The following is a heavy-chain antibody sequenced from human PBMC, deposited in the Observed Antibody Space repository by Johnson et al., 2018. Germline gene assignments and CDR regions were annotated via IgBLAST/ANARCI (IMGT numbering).Heavy chain of an antibody. J-gene: IGHJ6*03. CDR2: ISSSSSYI. V-gene: IGHV3-21*01. CDR1: GFTFSSYS. D-gene: IGHD5-18*01. CDR3: ARGGDTAMGSGYYYYYMDV. Sequence: VQLVQSGGGLVKPGGSLRLSCAASGFTFSSYSMNWVHQAPGKGLEWVSSISSSSSYIYYADSVKGRFTISRDNAKNSLYLQMNSPRAEDTAVYDWARGGDTAMGSGYYYYYMDVWGKGTTVTVSS.